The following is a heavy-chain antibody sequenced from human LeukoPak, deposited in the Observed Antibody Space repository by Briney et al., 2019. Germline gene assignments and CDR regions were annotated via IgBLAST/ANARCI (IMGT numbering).Heavy chain of an antibody. V-gene: IGHV3-33*01. CDR2: IWYDGSNK. J-gene: IGHJ6*02. D-gene: IGHD3-22*01. Sequence: PGGSLTLSCAASGFTFSSYGMHWVRQAPGKGLEWVVVIWYDGSNKYYADSVKGRFTISRNNSKNTLYLQMNRLRAEDTAVYYCARPSARLVVSCGMDVWGQGTTVTVSS. CDR3: ARPSARLVVSCGMDV. CDR1: GFTFSSYG.